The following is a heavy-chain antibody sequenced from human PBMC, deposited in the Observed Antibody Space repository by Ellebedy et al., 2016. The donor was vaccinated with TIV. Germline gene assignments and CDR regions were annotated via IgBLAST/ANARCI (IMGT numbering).Heavy chain of an antibody. V-gene: IGHV3-7*01. D-gene: IGHD4-17*01. CDR2: IKQDGSDK. Sequence: GESLKISCAASGFSFRSYWMSWVRQAPGKGLEWVANIKQDGSDKYYVDSVKGRFTISRDNAKNSLYLQMNSLRAEDTSVYYCATDGSYGDYRSPAHAFVIWGQGTVVAVSS. J-gene: IGHJ3*02. CDR3: ATDGSYGDYRSPAHAFVI. CDR1: GFSFRSYW.